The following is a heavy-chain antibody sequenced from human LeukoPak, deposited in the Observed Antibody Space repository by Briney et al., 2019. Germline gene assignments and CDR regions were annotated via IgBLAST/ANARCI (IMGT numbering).Heavy chain of an antibody. CDR3: ASQNMEWELLAFDY. J-gene: IGHJ4*02. V-gene: IGHV1-2*06. D-gene: IGHD1-26*01. CDR1: GYTFTVYY. CDR2: INPNNGGT. Sequence: ASVKVSCKASGYTFTVYYMHWLRQAPGQGLEWMGRINPNNGGTNYAQNFQGRVTMTRDTSIRTAYMELSSLISDDTAVYYCASQNMEWELLAFDYWGQGTLVTVSS.